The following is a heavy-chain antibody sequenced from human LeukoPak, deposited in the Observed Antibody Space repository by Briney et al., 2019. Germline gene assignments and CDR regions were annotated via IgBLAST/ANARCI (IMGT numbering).Heavy chain of an antibody. J-gene: IGHJ4*02. CDR3: TRMGGIWYSNPFVY. CDR2: ISSDGTT. Sequence: GGSLTLSCAASGFTFTNYWIHWVRQAPGKGLVWVSRISSDGTTTYADSVKGRFSISRDNAENTVFLQMNSLRAEDTAVYYCTRMGGIWYSNPFVYWGQGILVTVSS. D-gene: IGHD4-11*01. CDR1: GFTFTNYW. V-gene: IGHV3-74*01.